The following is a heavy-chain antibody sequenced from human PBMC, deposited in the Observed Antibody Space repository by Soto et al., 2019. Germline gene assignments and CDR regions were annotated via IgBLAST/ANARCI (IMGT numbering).Heavy chain of an antibody. Sequence: QVQLVESGGGVVQPGRSLRLSCAASGFTFSSYPMDWVRQAPGKGLEWVAVISYDGTNEHYADSVKGRFTISRDNSKNTLYLQMNSLRAEDTAVYYCARPCLYSSNPHYYYYGMDVWGQGTTGSVSS. CDR3: ARPCLYSSNPHYYYYGMDV. CDR2: ISYDGTNE. J-gene: IGHJ6*02. V-gene: IGHV3-30-3*01. D-gene: IGHD6-13*01. CDR1: GFTFSSYP.